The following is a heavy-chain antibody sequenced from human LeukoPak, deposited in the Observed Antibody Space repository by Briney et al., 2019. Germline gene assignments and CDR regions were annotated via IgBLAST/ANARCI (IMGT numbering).Heavy chain of an antibody. CDR1: GGSISSSSYY. V-gene: IGHV4-39*07. Sequence: TSETLSLTCTVSGGSISSSSYYWGWIRQPPGKGLEWIGSIYYSGSTYYNPSLKSRVTISVDTSKNQCSLKLSSVTAADTAVYYCARDYASSNYYDSSGYPDYWGQGTLVTVSS. CDR3: ARDYASSNYYDSSGYPDY. J-gene: IGHJ4*02. CDR2: IYYSGST. D-gene: IGHD3-22*01.